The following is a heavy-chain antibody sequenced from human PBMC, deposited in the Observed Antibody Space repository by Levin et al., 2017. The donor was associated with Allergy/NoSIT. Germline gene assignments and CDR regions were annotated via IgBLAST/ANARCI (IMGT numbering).Heavy chain of an antibody. CDR3: AKDPYSSGWYQFDY. J-gene: IGHJ4*02. V-gene: IGHV3-30*18. Sequence: GESLKISCAASGFTFSSYGMHWVRQAPGKGLEWVAVISYDGSNKYYADSVKGRFTISRDNSKKTLYLQMNSLRAEDTAVYYCAKDPYSSGWYQFDYWGQGTLVTVSS. CDR1: GFTFSSYG. D-gene: IGHD6-19*01. CDR2: ISYDGSNK.